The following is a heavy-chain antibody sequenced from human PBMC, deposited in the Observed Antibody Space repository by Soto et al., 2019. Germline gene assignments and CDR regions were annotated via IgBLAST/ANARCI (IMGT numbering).Heavy chain of an antibody. V-gene: IGHV3-74*01. J-gene: IGHJ4*02. CDR3: ATWRGGYTYGLDH. D-gene: IGHD5-18*01. CDR2: ILNDGTTT. CDR1: GFTFSSQW. Sequence: PGGTLRLSCTASGFTFSSQWLHGVRQAPGKGLMWISRILNDGTTTNYADSVKGRFTVSRDNAKKAMSLQMNNLRAEDTAVYYCATWRGGYTYGLDHWGQGTPVTVSS.